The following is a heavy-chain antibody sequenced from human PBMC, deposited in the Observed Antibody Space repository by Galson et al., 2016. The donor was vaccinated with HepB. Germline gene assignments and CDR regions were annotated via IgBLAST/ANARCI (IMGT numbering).Heavy chain of an antibody. CDR1: GYTFSYYG. CDR3: SRDWYQGGAGYSSGWPYAFDI. CDR2: ISANNGNT. J-gene: IGHJ3*02. Sequence: SVKVSCKASGYTFSYYGISWVRQAPGQGLEWMGWISANNGNTNYAQKLQGRVTMTIDTSTSTAYMELRSLRSDDTAVYYCSRDWYQGGAGYSSGWPYAFDIWGQGTMITVSS. V-gene: IGHV1-18*01. D-gene: IGHD6-19*01.